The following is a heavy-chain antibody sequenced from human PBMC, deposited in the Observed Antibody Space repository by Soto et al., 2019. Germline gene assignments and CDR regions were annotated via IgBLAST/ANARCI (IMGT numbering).Heavy chain of an antibody. Sequence: SETLSLTCTVSGGSISGYYWSWIRQPPGKGLEWIGYIYYTGSTYYDPSLKSRVTISLDTSRNQFSLKLTSVTAADTAVYYCERVVGKNYLDPSGPGTMVTVYS. J-gene: IGHJ5*02. CDR2: IYYTGST. CDR3: ERVVGKNYLDP. V-gene: IGHV4-59*01. D-gene: IGHD1-7*01. CDR1: GGSISGYY.